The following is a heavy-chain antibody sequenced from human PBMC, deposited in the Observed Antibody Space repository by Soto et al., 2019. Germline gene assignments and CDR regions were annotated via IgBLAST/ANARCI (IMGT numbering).Heavy chain of an antibody. J-gene: IGHJ4*02. V-gene: IGHV5-51*01. Sequence: GESVKSSGKGSDYRFTNYCIGWVLHMHWKGLEWMGIIYPGDSDTRYSPSFQGQVTISADKSINTAYLLWSSLRASDTAMYYCARQIYDSDTGPNFQYYFDSWGQGTPVTVSS. CDR1: DYRFTNYC. CDR2: IYPGDSDT. CDR3: ARQIYDSDTGPNFQYYFDS. D-gene: IGHD3-22*01.